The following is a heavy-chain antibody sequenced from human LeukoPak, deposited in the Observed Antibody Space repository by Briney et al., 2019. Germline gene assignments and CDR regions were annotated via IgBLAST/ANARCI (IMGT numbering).Heavy chain of an antibody. J-gene: IGHJ6*02. Sequence: ASVKVSCKASGYTFTSYGITWVRQAPGQGLEWMGWISVDNGNTNYAQKLQGRVTMTTDTSTSTAYMELGSLRSDDTAVYYCARKGEPKSSNLYYYYGMDVWGQGTTVTVSS. CDR2: ISVDNGNT. CDR1: GYTFTSYG. CDR3: ARKGEPKSSNLYYYYGMDV. V-gene: IGHV1-18*01. D-gene: IGHD1-14*01.